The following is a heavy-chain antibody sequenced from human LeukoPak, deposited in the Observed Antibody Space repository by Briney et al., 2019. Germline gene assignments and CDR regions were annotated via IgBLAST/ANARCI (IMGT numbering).Heavy chain of an antibody. CDR3: VKETTQHTSGWYFWH. CDR1: GFTFSSYW. CDR2: IKNDGSSP. J-gene: IGHJ4*02. V-gene: IGHV3-74*01. D-gene: IGHD6-19*01. Sequence: GGSLRLSCAASGFTFSSYWMHWVRQAPGKGLVWVSRIKNDGSSPTYADSVKGRFTISRDNAKNTLYLQMNSLRAEDTAVYYCVKETTQHTSGWYFWHWGQGNLVTVSS.